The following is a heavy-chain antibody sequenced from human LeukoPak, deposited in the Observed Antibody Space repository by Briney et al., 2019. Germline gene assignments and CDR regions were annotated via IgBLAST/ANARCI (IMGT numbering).Heavy chain of an antibody. CDR2: IYYSGST. Sequence: SETLSLTCPVSGGSISSYYWSWIRQPPGKGLEWIGYIYYSGSTNYNPSLESRVTISVDTSKNQFSLKLSSVTAADTAVYYCARGMHYYGSGSYYHWGQGTLVAVSS. V-gene: IGHV4-59*01. D-gene: IGHD3-10*01. CDR3: ARGMHYYGSGSYYH. J-gene: IGHJ4*02. CDR1: GGSISSYY.